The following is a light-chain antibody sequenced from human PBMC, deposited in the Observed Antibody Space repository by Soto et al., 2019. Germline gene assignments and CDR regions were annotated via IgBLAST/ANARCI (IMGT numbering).Light chain of an antibody. V-gene: IGLV2-11*01. CDR2: DVT. Sequence: QSALTQPRSVSGSPGQSVTISCTGTSSDIGAYDVVSWHQHHPGKAPKVIMYDVTKRPSGVPDRFSGSKSGNTASLTISGLQAEDEADYHCCSYTGSYSLVFGGGTKLTVL. CDR1: SSDIGAYDV. J-gene: IGLJ2*01. CDR3: CSYTGSYSLV.